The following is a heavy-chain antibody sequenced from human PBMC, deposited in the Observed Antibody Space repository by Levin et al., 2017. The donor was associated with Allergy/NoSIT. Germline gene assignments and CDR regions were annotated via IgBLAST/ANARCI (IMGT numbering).Heavy chain of an antibody. CDR1: GGSVSSGSYY. Sequence: SETLSLTCTVSGGSVSSGSYYWSWIRQPPGKGLEWIGYIYYSGSTNYNPSLKSRVTISVDTSKNQFSLKLSSVTAADTAVYYCARDGHRGVDYWGQGTLVTVSS. D-gene: IGHD1-26*01. V-gene: IGHV4-61*01. CDR3: ARDGHRGVDY. CDR2: IYYSGST. J-gene: IGHJ4*02.